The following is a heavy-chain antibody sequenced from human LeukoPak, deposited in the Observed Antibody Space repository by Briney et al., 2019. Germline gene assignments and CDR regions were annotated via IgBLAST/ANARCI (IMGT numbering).Heavy chain of an antibody. CDR2: INQDGSEK. CDR1: GFTFSGYW. D-gene: IGHD2/OR15-2a*01. J-gene: IGHJ4*02. Sequence: GGSLRLSCAASGFTFSGYWKSWGRHARRKGLELGANINQDGSEKNYRDSVKGRFTSSRDNPENSLYLQVNSLRVEDTAVYYCTRDEFHAANYWGQGTLVTVST. V-gene: IGHV3-7*01. CDR3: TRDEFHAANY.